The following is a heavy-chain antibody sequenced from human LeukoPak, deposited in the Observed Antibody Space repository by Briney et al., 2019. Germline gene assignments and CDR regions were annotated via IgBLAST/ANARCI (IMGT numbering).Heavy chain of an antibody. J-gene: IGHJ4*02. D-gene: IGHD2-21*02. V-gene: IGHV4-59*01. Sequence: SETLSLTCSVSRGSMSSYYGNWLRQPRGKGLEWIGYIYYSGSTNYNPSLKSRVTISVDTPKKQFSLKLSSVTAADTAVYYCAGGALPYFFDYWGQGTLVTVSS. CDR3: AGGALPYFFDY. CDR1: RGSMSSYY. CDR2: IYYSGST.